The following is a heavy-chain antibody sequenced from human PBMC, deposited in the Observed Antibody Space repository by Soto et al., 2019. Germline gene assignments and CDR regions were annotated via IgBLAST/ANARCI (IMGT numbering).Heavy chain of an antibody. V-gene: IGHV1-69*13. CDR1: VGTFSSYA. CDR2: IIPIFGTA. J-gene: IGHJ5*02. Sequence: SVKVSCKASVGTFSSYAISWVRQAAGQGLEWMGGIIPIFGTANYAQKFQGRVTITAYESNSTAYMELSSLRSEDTAVYYCARYYYGLTSGWFDPWGQGTLVTVSS. CDR3: ARYYYGLTSGWFDP. D-gene: IGHD3-10*01.